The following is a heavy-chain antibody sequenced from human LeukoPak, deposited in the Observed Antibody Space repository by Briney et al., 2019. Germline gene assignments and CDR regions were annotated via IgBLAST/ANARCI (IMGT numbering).Heavy chain of an antibody. V-gene: IGHV3-23*01. CDR1: GITFSSYA. CDR2: ISGSGTNT. CDR3: ARHVVAVGFDY. D-gene: IGHD3-22*01. Sequence: QTGGSLRLSCAASGITFSSYAMSWVRQAPGKGLEWVSVISGSGTNTYYADSVKGRFTISRDNSKNTLYLQMNSLRAEDTAVYYCARHVVAVGFDYWGQGTLVTVSS. J-gene: IGHJ4*02.